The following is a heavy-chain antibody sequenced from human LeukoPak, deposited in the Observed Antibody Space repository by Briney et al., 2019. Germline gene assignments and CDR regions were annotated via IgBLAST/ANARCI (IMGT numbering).Heavy chain of an antibody. V-gene: IGHV1-69*13. CDR2: IIPIFGTA. CDR1: GGTFSSYA. D-gene: IGHD1-14*01. J-gene: IGHJ3*02. Sequence: ASVKVSCKASGGTFSSYAISWVRQAPGQELEWMGGIIPIFGTANYAQKFQGRVTITADESTSTAYMELSSLRSEDTAVYYCARVMEPPAFDIWGQGTMVTVSS. CDR3: ARVMEPPAFDI.